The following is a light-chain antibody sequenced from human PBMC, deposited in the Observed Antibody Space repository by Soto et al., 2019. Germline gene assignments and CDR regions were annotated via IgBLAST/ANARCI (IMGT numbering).Light chain of an antibody. CDR3: QQQGSSQT. J-gene: IGKJ4*01. V-gene: IGKV3-20*01. Sequence: EIVLTQSPGTLSLSPGERAALSCRASQSVSSTYLAWYQQKPGQAPRLLIYGASSRATGIPDRFSGSGSGTDFTLTISRLEPEDFAVYYCQQQGSSQTVGGGTKVEIK. CDR1: QSVSSTY. CDR2: GAS.